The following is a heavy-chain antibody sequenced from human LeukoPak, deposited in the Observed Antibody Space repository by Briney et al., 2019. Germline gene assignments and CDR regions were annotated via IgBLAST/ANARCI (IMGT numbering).Heavy chain of an antibody. V-gene: IGHV4-4*07. D-gene: IGHD6-13*01. Sequence: PSETLSLTCTVSGGSISIYYWSWIRQPAGKGLEWIGRIYTSGSTNYNPSLKSRVTMSVDTSKNQFSLKLSSVTAADTAVYYCARIAAAGTRGGYFDYWGQGTLVTVSS. J-gene: IGHJ4*02. CDR3: ARIAAAGTRGGYFDY. CDR2: IYTSGST. CDR1: GGSISIYY.